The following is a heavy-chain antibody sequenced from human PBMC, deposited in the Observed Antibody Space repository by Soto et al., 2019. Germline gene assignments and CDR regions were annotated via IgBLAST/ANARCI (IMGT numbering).Heavy chain of an antibody. V-gene: IGHV4-59*01. CDR3: ARTYSSACDY. CDR1: GGSISDYY. Sequence: SETLSLTCTVSGGSISDYYWSWIRQPPGKELEWIGYIYGSGSANYNPSIRSRVTISVQTSKNQLSLKLSTVTAADTAMYYCARTYSSACDYWGQGIMVTAPQ. CDR2: IYGSGSA. J-gene: IGHJ4*02. D-gene: IGHD6-19*01.